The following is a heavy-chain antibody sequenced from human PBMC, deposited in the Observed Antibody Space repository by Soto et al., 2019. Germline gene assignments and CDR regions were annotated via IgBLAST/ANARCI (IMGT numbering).Heavy chain of an antibody. D-gene: IGHD3-10*02. J-gene: IGHJ6*02. V-gene: IGHV4-4*02. CDR2: IYHSGST. Sequence: QVQLQESGPGLVKPSGTLSLTCAVSGGSISSSNWWSWVRQPPGKGLEWIGEIYHSGSTNYNPSLTSRVTISVAKSKNQFSLKLSSVTAADTAVYYCARVRGGYYYAMDVWGQGTTVTVSS. CDR1: GGSISSSNW. CDR3: ARVRGGYYYAMDV.